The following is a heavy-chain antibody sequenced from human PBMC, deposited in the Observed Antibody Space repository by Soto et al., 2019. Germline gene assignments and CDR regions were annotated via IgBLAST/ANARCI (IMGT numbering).Heavy chain of an antibody. CDR1: GGSVSSSSYY. V-gene: IGHV4-39*01. D-gene: IGHD6-19*01. CDR2: VYYSGSA. Sequence: SETLSLTCTVSGGSVSSSSYYWGWVRQPPGKGLEWIGSVYYSGSAYYNPSLESRVTISVDKSKNQFSLKLMSVTAADTAVYYCARRRAKWLVYDAFDIWGQGTMVTVSS. J-gene: IGHJ3*02. CDR3: ARRRAKWLVYDAFDI.